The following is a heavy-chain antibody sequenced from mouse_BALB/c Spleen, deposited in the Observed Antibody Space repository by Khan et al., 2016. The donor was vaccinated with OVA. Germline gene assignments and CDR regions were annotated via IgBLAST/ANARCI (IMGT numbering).Heavy chain of an antibody. D-gene: IGHD2-14*01. V-gene: IGHV3-8*02. J-gene: IGHJ3*01. CDR2: MIYTGYT. CDR1: GDAITSGY. CDR3: ARSTYWYAFVY. Sequence: VQLQESGPSLVKPSQTLSLTCSVTGDAITSGYWSWIRKFPGNKLEYMGYMIYTGYTNYNPSLKSRISITRHTSKNQYYLQLNSVTTEDTATYYCARSTYWYAFVYWGHGTLVTVSA.